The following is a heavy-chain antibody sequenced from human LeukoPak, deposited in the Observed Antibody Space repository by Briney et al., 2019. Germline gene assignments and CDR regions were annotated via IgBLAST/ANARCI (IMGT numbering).Heavy chain of an antibody. D-gene: IGHD7-27*01. CDR2: IYYSGST. CDR1: GGSISSGGHY. Sequence: PSETLSLTCTVSGGSISSGGHYWGWIRQPPGKGLEWIGSIYYSGSTYYNPSLKSRVTISVDTSKNQFSLKLSSVTAADTAVYYCARRYELGTYYFDYWGQGTLVTVSS. J-gene: IGHJ4*02. CDR3: ARRYELGTYYFDY. V-gene: IGHV4-39*01.